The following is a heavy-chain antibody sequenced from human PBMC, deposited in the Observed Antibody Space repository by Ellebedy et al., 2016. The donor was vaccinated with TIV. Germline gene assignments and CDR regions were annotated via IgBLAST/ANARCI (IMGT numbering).Heavy chain of an antibody. D-gene: IGHD3-10*01. J-gene: IGHJ2*01. V-gene: IGHV4-39*01. CDR1: GDSIRSKSHY. CDR3: ARGVYDWGNFYNLDL. Sequence: PSETLSLTCAVSGDSIRSKSHYWGWIRQPPGKGLEYIGSISYVGSTYYNPSLKSRVTISLDPSRNQFALNLNSVTAADTAVYFCARGVYDWGNFYNLDLWGRGTLVTVSS. CDR2: ISYVGST.